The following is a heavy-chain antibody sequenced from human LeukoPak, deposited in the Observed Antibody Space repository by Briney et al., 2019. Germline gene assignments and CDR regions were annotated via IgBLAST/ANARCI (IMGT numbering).Heavy chain of an antibody. Sequence: VASVKVSCKASGYTFTGYYMHWVRQAPGQGLEWMGWINPNSGGTNYAQKFQGRVTMTRDTSISTAYMELSRLRSDDTAVYYCARDGYDYVWGSFPTNWFDPWGQGTLATVSS. J-gene: IGHJ5*02. CDR3: ARDGYDYVWGSFPTNWFDP. CDR1: GYTFTGYY. CDR2: INPNSGGT. D-gene: IGHD3-16*01. V-gene: IGHV1-2*02.